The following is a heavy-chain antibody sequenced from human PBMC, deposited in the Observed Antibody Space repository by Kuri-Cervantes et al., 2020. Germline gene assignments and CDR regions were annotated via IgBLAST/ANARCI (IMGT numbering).Heavy chain of an antibody. CDR2: ISSSSSYI. Sequence: GESLKISCAASGFTFSTYSMNWVRQAPGKGLEWVSSISSSSSYIYYADSVKGRFTISRDNSKNTLSLQMNTLRVEDTAVYYCTKRPSGSYRPFEYWGQGTLVTVSS. D-gene: IGHD3-3*01. J-gene: IGHJ4*02. V-gene: IGHV3-21*04. CDR3: TKRPSGSYRPFEY. CDR1: GFTFSTYS.